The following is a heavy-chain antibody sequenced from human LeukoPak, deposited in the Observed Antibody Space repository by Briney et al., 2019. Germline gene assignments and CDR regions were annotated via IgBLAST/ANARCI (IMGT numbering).Heavy chain of an antibody. CDR2: MNPNSGNT. CDR1: GYTFTSYD. V-gene: IGHV1-8*03. Sequence: ASVKVSCKASGYTFTSYDINWVRQATGQGLEWMGWMNPNSGNTGYAQKFQGRVTITADESTSTAYMELSSLRSEDTAVYYCASPHCSSTSCYPVRGAFDIWGQGTMVTVSS. CDR3: ASPHCSSTSCYPVRGAFDI. J-gene: IGHJ3*02. D-gene: IGHD2-2*01.